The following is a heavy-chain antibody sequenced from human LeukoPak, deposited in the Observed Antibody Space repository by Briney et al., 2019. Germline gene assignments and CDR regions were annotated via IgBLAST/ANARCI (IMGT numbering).Heavy chain of an antibody. V-gene: IGHV3-30*18. CDR1: GFTFSSYG. CDR3: AKDSTDYGMDV. CDR2: ISYDGSNK. J-gene: IGHJ6*02. Sequence: GGSLRLSCAASGFTFSSYGMHWVRQAPGKELEWVAVISYDGSNKYYADSVKGRFTISRDNSKNTLYLQMNSLRAEDTAVYYCAKDSTDYGMDVWGQGTTVTVSS.